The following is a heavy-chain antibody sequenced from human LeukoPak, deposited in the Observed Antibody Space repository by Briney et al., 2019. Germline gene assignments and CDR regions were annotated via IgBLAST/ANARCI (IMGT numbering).Heavy chain of an antibody. CDR1: GFTFSSYA. D-gene: IGHD2-21*01. Sequence: GGSLRLSCTASGFTFSSYAMSWVRQAPGKGLEWVSTISASGGDTYYGDSVKGRFTISRDNSKNTLYLQMNSLRAEDTAVYYCAKDNSLLLDYWGQGTLVTVSS. V-gene: IGHV3-23*01. CDR2: ISASGGDT. J-gene: IGHJ4*02. CDR3: AKDNSLLLDY.